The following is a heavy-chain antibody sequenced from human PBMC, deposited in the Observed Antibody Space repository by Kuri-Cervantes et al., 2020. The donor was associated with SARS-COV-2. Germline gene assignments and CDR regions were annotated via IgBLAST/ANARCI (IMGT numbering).Heavy chain of an antibody. CDR1: GFTFRSYA. V-gene: IGHV3-23*03. CDR2: IYSGGSST. CDR3: AKDREVHDYGGSFDY. D-gene: IGHD4-17*01. Sequence: GGSLRLSCAASGFTFRSYAMSWVRQAPGKGLEWVSVIYSGGSSTYYADSVKGRFTISRDNSKNTLYLQMNSLRAEDTAVYYCAKDREVHDYGGSFDYRGQGTLVTVSS. J-gene: IGHJ4*02.